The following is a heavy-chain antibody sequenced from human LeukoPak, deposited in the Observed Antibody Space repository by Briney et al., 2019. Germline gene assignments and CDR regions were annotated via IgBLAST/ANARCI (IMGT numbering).Heavy chain of an antibody. D-gene: IGHD6-19*01. J-gene: IGHJ4*02. CDR2: INPSGGST. CDR3: AREQAGFTGGSGSY. Sequence: ASVKVSCKASGYSFTNYYLHWVRQAPGQGLEWMGIINPSGGSTSYAQKFQGRVTMTRDTSTSTVYMELSSLRSEDTAVYYCAREQAGFTGGSGSYWGQGTLVTVSS. V-gene: IGHV1-46*01. CDR1: GYSFTNYY.